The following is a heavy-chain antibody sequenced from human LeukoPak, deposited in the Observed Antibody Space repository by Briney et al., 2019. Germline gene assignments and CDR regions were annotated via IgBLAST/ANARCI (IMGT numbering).Heavy chain of an antibody. Sequence: PGGSLRPSCPASGFTSTSLRMSWVSQAPGKGLEWVANIKQDESEKYYVDSVKGRFTISRDNAKNSLYLQMNSLRAEDTAVFFCARDKIEGPTKRDCWGQGILVTVSS. CDR2: IKQDESEK. D-gene: IGHD1-1*01. CDR3: ARDKIEGPTKRDC. CDR1: GFTSTSLR. V-gene: IGHV3-7*01. J-gene: IGHJ4*02.